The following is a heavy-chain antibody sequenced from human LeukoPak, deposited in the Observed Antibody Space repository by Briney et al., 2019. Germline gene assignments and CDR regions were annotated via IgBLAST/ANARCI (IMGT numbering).Heavy chain of an antibody. D-gene: IGHD2-2*01. CDR2: SIPIFGIA. J-gene: IGHJ5*02. V-gene: IGHV1-69*04. CDR3: ARDPYCSSTSCYATWFAP. Sequence: SVKVSCKASGGTFSSYAISWVRQAPGQGLEWMGRSIPIFGIANYAQKFQGRVTITADKSTSTAYMELSGLRSEDTAVSYCARDPYCSSTSCYATWFAPWGEGSLVTVSS. CDR1: GGTFSSYA.